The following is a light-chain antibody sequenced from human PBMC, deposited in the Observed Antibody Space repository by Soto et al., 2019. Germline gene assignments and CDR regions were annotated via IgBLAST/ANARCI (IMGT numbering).Light chain of an antibody. CDR2: VIF. Sequence: IQLTQSPSSLSASVGDRVTITCRASQGVGSYLAWYQQKPGTAPKLLIYVIFTLRSGVPSRFSGSGSGTEFTLTISSLQPEDFATYYCQQHNSYPLTFGGGTKVEIK. CDR1: QGVGSY. CDR3: QQHNSYPLT. J-gene: IGKJ4*01. V-gene: IGKV1-9*01.